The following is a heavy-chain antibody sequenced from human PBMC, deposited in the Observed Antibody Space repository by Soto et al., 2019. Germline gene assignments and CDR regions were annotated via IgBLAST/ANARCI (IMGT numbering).Heavy chain of an antibody. J-gene: IGHJ6*03. CDR1: GGSISSSSYY. CDR2: IYYSGST. Sequence: SETLSLTCTVSGGSISSSSYYWGWIRQPPGKGLEWIGSIYYSGSTYYNPSLKSRVTISVDTSKNQFSLKLSSVTAADTAVYYCARGNRGVPAAMRYYYYYYMDVWGKGTTVTVSS. D-gene: IGHD2-2*01. CDR3: ARGNRGVPAAMRYYYYYYMDV. V-gene: IGHV4-39*01.